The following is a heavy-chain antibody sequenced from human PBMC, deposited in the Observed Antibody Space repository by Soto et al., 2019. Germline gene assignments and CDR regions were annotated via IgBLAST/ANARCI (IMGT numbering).Heavy chain of an antibody. CDR1: GGSISSGDYY. V-gene: IGHV4-30-4*01. CDR3: ASLWFGEFRYYYYGMDV. D-gene: IGHD3-10*01. J-gene: IGHJ6*02. CDR2: IYYSGST. Sequence: QVQLQESGPGLVKPSQTLSLTCTVSGGSISSGDYYWSWIRQPPGKGLEWIGYIYYSGSTYYNPSLKSRVTISVDTSKNQFSLKLSSVTAADTAVYYCASLWFGEFRYYYYGMDVWGQGTTVTVSS.